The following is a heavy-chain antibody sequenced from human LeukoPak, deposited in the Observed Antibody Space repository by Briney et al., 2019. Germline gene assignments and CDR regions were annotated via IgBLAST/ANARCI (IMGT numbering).Heavy chain of an antibody. D-gene: IGHD3-10*01. CDR2: MNPNTGNT. Sequence: ASVTVSCTTSGYTFTNYDINWVRQAPGQGLEWMGWMNPNTGNTGYAQKFQGRVTMTRDTSISTACMELSILTSEDTAVYYCTRGSSSGSYRADWGQGTQVTVSS. CDR1: GYTFTNYD. CDR3: TRGSSSGSYRAD. V-gene: IGHV1-8*01. J-gene: IGHJ1*01.